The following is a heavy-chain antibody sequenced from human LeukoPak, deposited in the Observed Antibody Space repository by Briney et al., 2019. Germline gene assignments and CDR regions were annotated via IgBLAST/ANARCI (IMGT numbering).Heavy chain of an antibody. CDR1: GFTFSSYS. V-gene: IGHV3-21*01. CDR3: ARAPTSNAFDI. J-gene: IGHJ3*02. CDR2: ISSSSYI. Sequence: GGSLRLSCAASGFTFSSYSMIWVRQAPGKGLEWVSSISSSSYIYYADSVKGRFTISRDNAKNSLYLQMNSLRAEDTAVYYCARAPTSNAFDIWGQGTMVTVSS.